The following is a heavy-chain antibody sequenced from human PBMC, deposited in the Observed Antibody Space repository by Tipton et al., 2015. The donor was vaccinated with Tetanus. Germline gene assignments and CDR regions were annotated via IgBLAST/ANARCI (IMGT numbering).Heavy chain of an antibody. D-gene: IGHD2-2*01. Sequence: TLSLTCAVSGGSFSGFYWSWIRQPPGKGLEWIAYIFHSGSTNYSPSLKSRVAISMDTSKNQISLKLSSVTAADTAVYYCARRSYCSSSRCFDAFDLWGQGTMVTVSS. CDR1: GGSFSGFY. CDR3: ARRSYCSSSRCFDAFDL. V-gene: IGHV4-59*01. J-gene: IGHJ3*01. CDR2: IFHSGST.